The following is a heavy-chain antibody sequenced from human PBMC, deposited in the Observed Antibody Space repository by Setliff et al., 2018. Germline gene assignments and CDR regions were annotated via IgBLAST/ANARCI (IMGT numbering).Heavy chain of an antibody. CDR1: GYTLSRHY. CDR3: ARAGVAAAGRKGVFEY. D-gene: IGHD6-13*01. CDR2: INPGGGSA. Sequence: GASVKVSCKATGYTLSRHYMHWARQAPGQGLEWMGIINPGGGSASIVQKFQGRVTMTSDTSTSTVYMDLTGLTSEDTAVYYCARAGVAAAGRKGVFEYWGQGTLVTVSS. V-gene: IGHV1-46*01. J-gene: IGHJ4*02.